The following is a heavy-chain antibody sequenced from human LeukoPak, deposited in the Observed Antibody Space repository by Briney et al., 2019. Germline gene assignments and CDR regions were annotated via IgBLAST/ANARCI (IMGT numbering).Heavy chain of an antibody. D-gene: IGHD3-3*01. CDR3: ARQEVPTILYEEDDPCDM. Sequence: ASVKVSCKASGVTFSIHAINWVRQAPGQGLEWIGEIIPFYGKTNYAQKFQGRVTISADESKTTGYMELSSLTSEDTAVYYCARQEVPTILYEEDDPCDMWGQGTTITVSS. CDR1: GVTFSIHA. CDR2: IIPFYGKT. J-gene: IGHJ3*02. V-gene: IGHV1-69*13.